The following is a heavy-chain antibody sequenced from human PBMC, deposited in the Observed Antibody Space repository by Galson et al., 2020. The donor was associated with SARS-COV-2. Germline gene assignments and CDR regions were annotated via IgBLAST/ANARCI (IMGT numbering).Heavy chain of an antibody. D-gene: IGHD1-26*01. CDR3: ASSGSYLSNWFAP. V-gene: IGHV4-39*01. CDR1: GGSISSSSYY. J-gene: IGHJ5*02. Sequence: SQTLSLTCTVSGGSISSSSYYWGWIRQPPGKGLEWIGSIYYSGSTYYNPSLKSRVTISVDTSKNQFSLKLSSVTAADTAVYYCASSGSYLSNWFAPWGQGTLVTVSS. CDR2: IYYSGST.